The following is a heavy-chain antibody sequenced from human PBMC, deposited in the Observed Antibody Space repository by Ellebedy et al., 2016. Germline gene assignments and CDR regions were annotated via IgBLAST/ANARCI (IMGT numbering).Heavy chain of an antibody. Sequence: GESLKISCAVSGLTFTDAWMTWVRQAPGKGLEWVGRIKSKGSGGTIDYAAPVKGRFTISRDDSKNTLYPQMNSLKTEDTAVYYCIIAAAGRDYWGQGTLVTVSS. CDR1: GLTFTDAW. CDR3: IIAAAGRDY. D-gene: IGHD6-13*01. CDR2: IKSKGSGGTI. J-gene: IGHJ4*02. V-gene: IGHV3-15*07.